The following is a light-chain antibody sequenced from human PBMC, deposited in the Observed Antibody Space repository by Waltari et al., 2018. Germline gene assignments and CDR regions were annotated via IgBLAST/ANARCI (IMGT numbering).Light chain of an antibody. Sequence: SYVLTPPPSVSVAPGQNARITRGGNNVGRKNLQWYQQKPGQAPILVSYYDSDRPSGIPERFSGSNSGNTATLTISRVEVGDEADYYCQVWDSGSAVFGGGTKLTVL. CDR2: YDS. J-gene: IGLJ3*02. CDR1: NVGRKN. CDR3: QVWDSGSAV. V-gene: IGLV3-21*04.